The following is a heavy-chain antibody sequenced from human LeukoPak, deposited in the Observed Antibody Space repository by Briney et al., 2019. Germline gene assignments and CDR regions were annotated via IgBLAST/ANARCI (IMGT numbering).Heavy chain of an antibody. CDR1: GVSISSSN. CDR3: ARGGGPYYGDYVYAFDI. D-gene: IGHD4-17*01. V-gene: IGHV3-21*01. J-gene: IGHJ3*02. CDR2: ISSSSSYI. Sequence: ETLSLTCTVSGVSISSSNSYWGWIRQPPGKGLEWVSPISSSSSYIYYADSVKGRFTISRDNAKNSLYLQMNSLRAEDTALYYCARGGGPYYGDYVYAFDIWGQGTMVTVSS.